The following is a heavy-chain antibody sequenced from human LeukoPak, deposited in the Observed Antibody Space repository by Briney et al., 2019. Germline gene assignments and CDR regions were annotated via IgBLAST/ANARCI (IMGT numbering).Heavy chain of an antibody. D-gene: IGHD7-27*01. J-gene: IGHJ4*02. Sequence: PSETLSLTCAVSGYSISSGYYWGWIRQPPGKGLEWIGSIYHSGSTYYNPSLKSRVTISVDTSKNQFSLKLSSVIAADTAVYYCARSNWAYYFDYWDQGTLVTVSS. CDR2: IYHSGST. V-gene: IGHV4-38-2*01. CDR1: GYSISSGYY. CDR3: ARSNWAYYFDY.